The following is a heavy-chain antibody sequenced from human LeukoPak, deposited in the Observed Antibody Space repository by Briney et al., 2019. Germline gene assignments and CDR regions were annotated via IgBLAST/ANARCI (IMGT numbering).Heavy chain of an antibody. J-gene: IGHJ6*02. Sequence: SVKVSCKASGGTFSSYAISWVRQAPGQGLEWMGRIIPILGIANYAQKFQGRVTITADKSTSTAYMELSSLRSEDTAVYYCARVPGLEKPGIAAAGNYYYYYYGMDVWGQGTTVTVSS. CDR2: IIPILGIA. CDR1: GGTFSSYA. D-gene: IGHD6-13*01. V-gene: IGHV1-69*04. CDR3: ARVPGLEKPGIAAAGNYYYYYYGMDV.